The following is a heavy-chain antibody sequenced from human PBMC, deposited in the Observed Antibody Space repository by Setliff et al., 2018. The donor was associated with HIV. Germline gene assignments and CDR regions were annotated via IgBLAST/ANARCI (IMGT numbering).Heavy chain of an antibody. V-gene: IGHV4-61*02. D-gene: IGHD3-22*01. CDR1: GGSVSSGSYY. CDR2: IYTSGST. J-gene: IGHJ2*01. Sequence: PSETLSLTCTVSGGSVSSGSYYWSWIRQPAGKGLQWIGRIYTSGSTNYNASLKSRVTISVDTSKNRFSLKLISVTAADTAVYYCARDVLGYDSTGRFDLWGRGTLVTVSS. CDR3: ARDVLGYDSTGRFDL.